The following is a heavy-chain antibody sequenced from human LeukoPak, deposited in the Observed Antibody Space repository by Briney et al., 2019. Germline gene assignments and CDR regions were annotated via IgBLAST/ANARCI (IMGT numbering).Heavy chain of an antibody. D-gene: IGHD3-16*01. CDR2: ISSSSSYI. J-gene: IGHJ5*02. CDR3: ARDTAPTMGWFDP. V-gene: IGHV3-21*01. Sequence: GGSLRLSCAASGFTFSSYSMNWVRQAPGKGLEWVSSISSSSSYIYYADSVKGRFTISRDNAKNLVYLQMNNLRVEDTAFYYCARDTAPTMGWFDPWGQGTLVTVS. CDR1: GFTFSSYS.